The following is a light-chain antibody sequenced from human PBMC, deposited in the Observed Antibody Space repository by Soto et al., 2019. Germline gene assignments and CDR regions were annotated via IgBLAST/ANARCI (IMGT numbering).Light chain of an antibody. CDR3: HHVTARPPAWR. V-gene: IGKV3-11*01. Sequence: GERATLTCRAIQSISSYLAWYQQKPGQAPRLLIYDASSRATGIPARFSGSVSEKNSAHDISLLDPQAFSASLRHHVTARPPAWRFAEGTQVDIK. CDR2: DAS. J-gene: IGKJ1*01. CDR1: QSISSY.